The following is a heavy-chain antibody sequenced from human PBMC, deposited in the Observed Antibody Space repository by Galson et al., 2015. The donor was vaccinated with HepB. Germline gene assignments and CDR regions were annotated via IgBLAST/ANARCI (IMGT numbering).Heavy chain of an antibody. CDR2: IRSKTYGGTT. J-gene: IGHJ6*02. Sequence: SLRLSCAASGFTFGDYTMSWVRQAPGKGLEWVGFIRSKTYGGTTEYAASVKCRFTISRDESKSIAYLQMNSLKTEDTSVYYCTRAGAPWGKYYYYGMDVGGQGTTVTVSS. CDR3: TRAGAPWGKYYYYGMDV. V-gene: IGHV3-49*04. D-gene: IGHD3-16*01. CDR1: GFTFGDYT.